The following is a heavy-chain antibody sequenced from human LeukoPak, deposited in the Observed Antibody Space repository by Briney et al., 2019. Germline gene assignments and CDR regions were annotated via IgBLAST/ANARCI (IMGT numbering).Heavy chain of an antibody. D-gene: IGHD6-13*01. Sequence: GSLRLSCAASGFTFISYEMNWVRQAPGKGQEWVSYISTSGSVIDYADSVKGRFTISRDNAKNSLYLQMNSLRAEDTAVYYCARGQQVSDYWGQGTLVTVSS. CDR2: ISTSGSVI. CDR1: GFTFISYE. CDR3: ARGQQVSDY. J-gene: IGHJ4*02. V-gene: IGHV3-48*03.